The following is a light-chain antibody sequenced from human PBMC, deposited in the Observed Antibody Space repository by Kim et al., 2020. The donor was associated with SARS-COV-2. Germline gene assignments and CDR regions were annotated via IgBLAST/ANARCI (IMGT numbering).Light chain of an antibody. CDR1: SLRSYY. V-gene: IGLV3-19*01. CDR3: NSRDSSGDYMI. J-gene: IGLJ2*01. Sequence: ALGQIVRLTCQGDSLRSYYASWYQQKPGQAPVLVINAKNNRPSGIPDRFSGSRSGNTASLTITGAQAEDEADYYCNSRDSSGDYMIFGGGTKVTVL. CDR2: AKN.